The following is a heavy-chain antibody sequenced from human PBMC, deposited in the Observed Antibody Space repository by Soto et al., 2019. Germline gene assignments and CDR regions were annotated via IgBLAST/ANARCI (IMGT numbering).Heavy chain of an antibody. CDR2: ISGSGDSA. V-gene: IGHV3-23*01. D-gene: IGHD3-22*01. CDR1: GFSFSSYA. Sequence: GGSLRLSCAASGFSFSSYAMSWVRQAPGKGLEWVSGISGSGDSAYYADSVKGRVTISRDNSRNMLYMQMTSLRAEDTAVYYCAKXSWGITMTVVDRGTFDYWGQGTLVTVSS. CDR3: AKXSWGITMTVVDRGTFDY. J-gene: IGHJ4*02.